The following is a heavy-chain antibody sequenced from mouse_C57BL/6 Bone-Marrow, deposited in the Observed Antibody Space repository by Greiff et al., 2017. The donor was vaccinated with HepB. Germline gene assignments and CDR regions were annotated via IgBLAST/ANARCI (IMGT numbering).Heavy chain of an antibody. J-gene: IGHJ3*01. V-gene: IGHV1-62-2*01. Sequence: VQLQQSGAELVKPGASVKLSCKASGYTFTEYTIHWVKQRSGQGLEWFGWFYPGSGSIKYNEKFKDKATLTAYKSSSTVYMELSRLTSEDSAVYFCARHDAPNYYGSSYGGFAYWGQGTLVTVSA. CDR1: GYTFTEYT. CDR3: ARHDAPNYYGSSYGGFAY. D-gene: IGHD1-1*01. CDR2: FYPGSGSI.